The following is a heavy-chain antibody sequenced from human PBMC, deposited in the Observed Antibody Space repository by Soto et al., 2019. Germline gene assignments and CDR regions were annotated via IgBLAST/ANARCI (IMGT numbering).Heavy chain of an antibody. J-gene: IGHJ5*02. D-gene: IGHD1-26*01. V-gene: IGHV4-34*01. CDR3: ARGGGSYYRNWFDP. CDR2: INHSGST. Sequence: SETLSLTCAVYGGSFSGYYWSWIRQPPGKGLEWIGEINHSGSTNYNPSLKSRVTISVDTSKNQFSLKLSSVTAAATAVYYCARGGGSYYRNWFDPWGQGTLVTVSS. CDR1: GGSFSGYY.